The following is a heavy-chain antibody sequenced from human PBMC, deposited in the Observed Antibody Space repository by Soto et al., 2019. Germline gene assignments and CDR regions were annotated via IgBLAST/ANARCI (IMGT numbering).Heavy chain of an antibody. D-gene: IGHD3-10*01. V-gene: IGHV4-34*01. CDR3: ARGHSAHWFDP. J-gene: IGHJ5*02. Sequence: QVQLQQWGAGLLKPSETLSLTCAVYGGSFSGYYWSWIRQPPGKGLEWIGEINHSGSTNYNPSLKSRVTISVDTSKNQFSLKLSSVTAADTAVYYCARGHSAHWFDPWGQGTLVTVSS. CDR1: GGSFSGYY. CDR2: INHSGST.